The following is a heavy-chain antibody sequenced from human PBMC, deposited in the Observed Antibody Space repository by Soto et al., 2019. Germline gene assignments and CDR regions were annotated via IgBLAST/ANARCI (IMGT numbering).Heavy chain of an antibody. J-gene: IGHJ6*02. CDR2: IDPSDSYT. V-gene: IGHV5-10-1*01. Sequence: PGESLKISCQGSGYSFTSYWISWVRQMPGKGLEWMGRIDPSDSYTNYSPSFQGHVTISADKSISTAYLQWSSLKASDTAMYYCASPGTTFSYYYYGMDVWGQGTTVTVSS. CDR1: GYSFTSYW. CDR3: ASPGTTFSYYYYGMDV. D-gene: IGHD4-17*01.